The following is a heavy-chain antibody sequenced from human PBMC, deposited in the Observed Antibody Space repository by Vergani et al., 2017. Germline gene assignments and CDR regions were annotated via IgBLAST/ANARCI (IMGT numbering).Heavy chain of an antibody. CDR3: ARERAYSYGTNYYYYYGMDV. J-gene: IGHJ6*02. CDR1: GFTFSSYG. CDR2: IWYDGSNK. Sequence: QVQLVESGGGLVQPGRSLRLSCAASGFTFSSYGMHWVRQAPGKGLEWVAVIWYDGSNKYYADSVKGRFTISRDNSKNTLYQQMNSLRAEDTAVYYCARERAYSYGTNYYYYYGMDVWGQGTTVTVSS. V-gene: IGHV3-33*01. D-gene: IGHD5-18*01.